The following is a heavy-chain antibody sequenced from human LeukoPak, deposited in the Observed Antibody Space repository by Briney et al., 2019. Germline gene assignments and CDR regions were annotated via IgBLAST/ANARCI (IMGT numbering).Heavy chain of an antibody. Sequence: PGGSLRLSCSASGFPFSSHAIHWVRQAPGEGLEGVSVISASGGSTHYADSVKGRFTISRDNSKNTLYLQMNSLRAEDTAVYYCAKSIAVAGTGTYYFDYWGQGTLVTVSS. CDR1: GFPFSSHA. CDR3: AKSIAVAGTGTYYFDY. CDR2: ISASGGST. J-gene: IGHJ4*02. D-gene: IGHD6-19*01. V-gene: IGHV3-23*01.